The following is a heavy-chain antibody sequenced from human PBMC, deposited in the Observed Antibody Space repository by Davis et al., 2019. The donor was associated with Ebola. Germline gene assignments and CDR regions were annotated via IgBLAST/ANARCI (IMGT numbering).Heavy chain of an antibody. CDR2: ISWNSGSI. V-gene: IGHV3-9*01. CDR3: AKAPGETSLGAFDI. D-gene: IGHD1-14*01. Sequence: PGGSLRLSCAASGFTFDDYAMHWVRQAPGKGLEWVSGISWNSGSIGYADSVKGRFTISRDNAKNSLYLQMNSLRAEDTALYYCAKAPGETSLGAFDIWGLGTMVTVSS. J-gene: IGHJ3*02. CDR1: GFTFDDYA.